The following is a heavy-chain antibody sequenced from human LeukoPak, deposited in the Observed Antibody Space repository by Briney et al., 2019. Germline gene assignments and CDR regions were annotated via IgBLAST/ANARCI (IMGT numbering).Heavy chain of an antibody. D-gene: IGHD2-15*01. Sequence: SGGSLRLPCAASGFIVNNNFMNWVRQAPGKGLEWVSVIYSGSTKYYADSVKGRFTISRDESKNTLYLQMNSLRAEDTALYYCARAADYYYYMDVWGKGTTVTVSS. CDR2: IYSGSTK. CDR1: GFIVNNNF. V-gene: IGHV3-66*02. CDR3: ARAADYYYYMDV. J-gene: IGHJ6*03.